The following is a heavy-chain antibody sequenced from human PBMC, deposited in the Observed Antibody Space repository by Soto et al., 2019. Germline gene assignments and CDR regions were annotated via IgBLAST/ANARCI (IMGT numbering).Heavy chain of an antibody. D-gene: IGHD3-9*01. CDR2: IWYDGSNK. J-gene: IGHJ6*02. CDR1: GFTFSSYG. CDR3: ASGPNYDILTDYYYYGMDV. V-gene: IGHV3-33*01. Sequence: GGSLRLSCAASGFTFSSYGMHWVRQAPGKGLEWVAVIWYDGSNKYYADTVKGRFTISRDNSKNTLYLQMNSLRAKDKAVYNCASGPNYDILTDYYYYGMDVWGQGTTVTVSS.